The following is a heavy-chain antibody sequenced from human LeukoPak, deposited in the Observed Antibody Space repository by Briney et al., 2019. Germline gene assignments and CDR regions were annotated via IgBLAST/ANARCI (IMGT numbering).Heavy chain of an antibody. J-gene: IGHJ4*02. CDR2: INPNSGGT. V-gene: IGHV1-2*02. CDR3: ASPDILTGYYSFDY. CDR1: GYTFTGYY. Sequence: GASVKVSCKASGYTFTGYYMHWVRQAPGQGLEWMGWINPNSGGTNYAQKFQGRVTMTRDTSISTACMELSRLRSDDTAVYYCASPDILTGYYSFDYWAREPWSPSPQ. D-gene: IGHD3-9*01.